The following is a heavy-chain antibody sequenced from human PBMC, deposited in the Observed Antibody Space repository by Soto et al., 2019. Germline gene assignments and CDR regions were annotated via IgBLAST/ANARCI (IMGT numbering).Heavy chain of an antibody. CDR1: GFTFSSYA. CDR2: ISGSGGST. CDR3: AKDLGYCSGGSCSYEYFQH. Sequence: GGSLRLSCAASGFTFSSYAMSWVRQAPGKGLEWVSAISGSGGSTYYADSVKGRFTISRDNSKNTMYLQMNSLRAEDTAVYYCAKDLGYCSGGSCSYEYFQHWGQGTLVTVSS. D-gene: IGHD2-15*01. J-gene: IGHJ1*01. V-gene: IGHV3-23*01.